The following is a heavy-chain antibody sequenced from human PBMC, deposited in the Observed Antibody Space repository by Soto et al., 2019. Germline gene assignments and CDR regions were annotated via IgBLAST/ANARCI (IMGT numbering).Heavy chain of an antibody. CDR1: DGSIISYY. V-gene: IGHV4-59*01. J-gene: IGHJ5*02. Sequence: PSETLSLTCSVSDGSIISYYWSWIRQPPGKGLEWIGYIYYSGSTNYNPSLKSRVTISVDTSKNQFSLKLSSVTAADTAVYYCARPQLGPHNWFDPWGQGTLVTVSS. CDR3: ARPQLGPHNWFDP. D-gene: IGHD1-1*01. CDR2: IYYSGST.